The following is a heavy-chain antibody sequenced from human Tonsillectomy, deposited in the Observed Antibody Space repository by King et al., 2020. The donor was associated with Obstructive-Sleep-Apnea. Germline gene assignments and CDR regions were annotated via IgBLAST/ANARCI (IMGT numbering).Heavy chain of an antibody. Sequence: QLQESGPGLVKPSETLSLTCTVSGGSISSYYWTWIRQPPGKGLEWIGYIYYSGSTNYNPSLKFRVTISVDTSKNQFSLKLTSVTAADTAVYYCARVNYDILTGYPYYFDYWGQGTLVTVSS. D-gene: IGHD3-9*01. CDR2: IYYSGST. J-gene: IGHJ4*02. V-gene: IGHV4-59*01. CDR3: ARVNYDILTGYPYYFDY. CDR1: GGSISSYY.